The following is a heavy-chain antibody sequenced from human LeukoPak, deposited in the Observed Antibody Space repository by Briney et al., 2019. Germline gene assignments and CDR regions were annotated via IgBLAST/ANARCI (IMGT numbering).Heavy chain of an antibody. V-gene: IGHV3-48*01. CDR2: ISSSSSTI. CDR3: ARDLSGDYYDSSGYDY. CDR1: GFTFSSYS. D-gene: IGHD3-22*01. J-gene: IGHJ4*02. Sequence: GGSLRLSCAASGFTFSSYSMNWVRQAPGKGLEWVSYISSSSSTIYYADSVKGRFTISRDSAKNSLYLQMNSLRAEDTAVYYCARDLSGDYYDSSGYDYWGQGTLVTVSS.